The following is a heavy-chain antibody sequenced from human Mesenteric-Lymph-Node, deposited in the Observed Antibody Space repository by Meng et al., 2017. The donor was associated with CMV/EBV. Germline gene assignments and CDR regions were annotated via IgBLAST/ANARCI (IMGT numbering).Heavy chain of an antibody. Sequence: GGSLKLSCAASGFTFSSYAMHWVRQAPGKGLEWVAVITYDGSNKYYADSVKGRFTISRDNAKNSLYLQMNSLRAEDTAVYYCASGGSYLGGDAFDIWGQGTMVTVSS. CDR3: ASGGSYLGGDAFDI. CDR1: GFTFSSYA. J-gene: IGHJ3*02. CDR2: ITYDGSNK. D-gene: IGHD1-26*01. V-gene: IGHV3-30-3*01.